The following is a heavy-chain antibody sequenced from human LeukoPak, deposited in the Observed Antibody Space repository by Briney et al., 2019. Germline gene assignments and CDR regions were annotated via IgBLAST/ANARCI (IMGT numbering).Heavy chain of an antibody. CDR2: INAGNGNT. V-gene: IGHV1-3*03. J-gene: IGHJ4*02. Sequence: ASVTVSCKASGYTFTSYAMHWVRQAPGQRLEWMGWINAGNGNTKYSQEFQGRVTITRDTSASTAYMELSSLRSEDMAVYYCAREGYSYGIDYWGQGTLVTVSS. CDR1: GYTFTSYA. CDR3: AREGYSYGIDY. D-gene: IGHD5-18*01.